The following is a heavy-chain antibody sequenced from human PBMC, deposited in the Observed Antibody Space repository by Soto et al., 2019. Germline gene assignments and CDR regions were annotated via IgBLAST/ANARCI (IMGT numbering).Heavy chain of an antibody. CDR3: VSRMRDEDCSAGTCYFRY. Sequence: QLQLQESGPGLVKPSETLSLTCTVSGASISTSSYYWGWIRQPPGKGLEWIGSMFYSGSSYYNPSLNSRVTISADTSRNQFSLDLGSASAADTAVYYCVSRMRDEDCSAGTCYFRYWGQGTLVTVSS. D-gene: IGHD2-15*01. CDR2: MFYSGSS. V-gene: IGHV4-39*01. CDR1: GASISTSSYY. J-gene: IGHJ4*02.